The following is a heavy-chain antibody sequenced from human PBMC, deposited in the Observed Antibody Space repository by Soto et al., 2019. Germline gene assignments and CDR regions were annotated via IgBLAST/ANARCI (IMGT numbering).Heavy chain of an antibody. CDR3: AGLTSCSLCMEYYYMDV. Sequence: PSETLSLTCTVSGGSISSGGYYWSCMRQHPGKGLEWIGYIYYSGSTYYNPSLKSRVTISVDTSKNHFSLKLSSVTAADTAVYYCAGLTSCSLCMEYYYMDVWGKGTTVNVAS. J-gene: IGHJ6*03. CDR2: IYYSGST. CDR1: GGSISSGGYY. V-gene: IGHV4-31*03. D-gene: IGHD2-2*01.